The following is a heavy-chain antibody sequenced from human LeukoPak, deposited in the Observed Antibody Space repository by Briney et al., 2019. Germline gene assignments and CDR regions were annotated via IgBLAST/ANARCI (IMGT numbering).Heavy chain of an antibody. CDR2: IRSKAYGGTT. D-gene: IGHD6-19*01. CDR1: GFTFGDYG. Sequence: GGSLRLSCTASGFTFGDYGMSWFRQAPGKGLEWVGFIRSKAYGGTTEYAASVKGRLTISRDDSKSIAYLQMNSLKTEDTAVYYCTRVDSGWYSPFDFWGQGTLVTVSS. J-gene: IGHJ4*02. CDR3: TRVDSGWYSPFDF. V-gene: IGHV3-49*03.